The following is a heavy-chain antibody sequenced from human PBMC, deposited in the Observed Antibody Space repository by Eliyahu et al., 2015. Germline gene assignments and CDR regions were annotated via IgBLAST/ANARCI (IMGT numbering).Heavy chain of an antibody. V-gene: IGHV3-21*06. J-gene: IGHJ3*01. CDR3: ARHRTPSYGPNGFDV. Sequence: EVQLVESGGGLVKPGGSLRLSCAASGVXFSDYTMNWVRQAPGGGLEWVSYMSSRGSYIYYADSVKGRFTISRDNAKSSLYLQMNGLSVDDTAVYYCARHRTPSYGPNGFDVWGQGTMVNVSS. D-gene: IGHD3-16*01. CDR2: MSSRGSYI. CDR1: GVXFSDYT.